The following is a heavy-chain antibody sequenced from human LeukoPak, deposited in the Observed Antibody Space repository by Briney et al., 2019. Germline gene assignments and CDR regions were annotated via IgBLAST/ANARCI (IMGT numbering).Heavy chain of an antibody. J-gene: IGHJ4*02. CDR1: GFTFSSYG. Sequence: GGSLRLSCAASGFTFSSYGMHWVRQAPGKGLEWVAVIWYDGSNKYYADSVKGQFTISRDNSKNTLYLQMNSLRAEDTAVYYCARGERGSYLDPFDYWGQGTLVTVSS. CDR2: IWYDGSNK. V-gene: IGHV3-33*01. D-gene: IGHD1-26*01. CDR3: ARGERGSYLDPFDY.